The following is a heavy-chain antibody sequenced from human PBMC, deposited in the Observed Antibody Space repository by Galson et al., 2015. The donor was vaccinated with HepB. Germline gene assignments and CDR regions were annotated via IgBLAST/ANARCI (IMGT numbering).Heavy chain of an antibody. CDR2: TYYRSKWSN. V-gene: IGHV6-1*01. Sequence: CAISGDSVSSNSGTWNWIRQSPSRGPEWLGRTYYRSKWSNDYAVSVKSRITINPDTSKNQFSLQLNSVTPEDTAVYYCARGGYNWFDPWGQGTLVTVSS. D-gene: IGHD1-14*01. CDR1: GDSVSSNSGT. CDR3: ARGGYNWFDP. J-gene: IGHJ5*02.